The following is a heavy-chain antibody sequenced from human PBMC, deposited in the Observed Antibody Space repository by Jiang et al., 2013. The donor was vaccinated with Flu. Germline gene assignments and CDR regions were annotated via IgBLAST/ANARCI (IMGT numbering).Heavy chain of an antibody. CDR2: IYNSGSI. J-gene: IGHJ5*02. CDR1: GDSISSGNW. D-gene: IGHD5-24*01. Sequence: GPGLVKPSDTLSLTCAVSGDSISSGNWWGWIRQPPGKGLEWIAYIYNSGSIHYNPSLKSRVTMSVDTSKNQFSLKLSSVTAVDTAVYYCARKKEGYNEGFDPVGPGNPGHRLL. CDR3: ARKKEGYNEGFDP. V-gene: IGHV4-28*05.